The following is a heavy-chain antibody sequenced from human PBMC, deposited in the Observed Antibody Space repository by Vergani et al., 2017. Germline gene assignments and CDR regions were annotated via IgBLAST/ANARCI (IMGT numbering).Heavy chain of an antibody. CDR2: INPKSGDT. Sequence: QVQQVQSGAEVKKPGASVKVSCKTSGYIFTGYSMHWVRHAPGQGLEWMGWINPKSGDTKYAQKFQGRVTVTRDTAINTAYMELSRLRSDDTAVYYCARRYYYDNSGDRNVLDIWGQGTVVTVSS. J-gene: IGHJ3*02. D-gene: IGHD3-22*01. V-gene: IGHV1-2*02. CDR3: ARRYYYDNSGDRNVLDI. CDR1: GYIFTGYS.